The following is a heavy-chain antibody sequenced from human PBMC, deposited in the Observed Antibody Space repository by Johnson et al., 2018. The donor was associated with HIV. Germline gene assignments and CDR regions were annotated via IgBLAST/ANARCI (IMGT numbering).Heavy chain of an antibody. CDR2: IYSGGST. J-gene: IGHJ3*02. D-gene: IGHD3-22*01. Sequence: EVQLVESGGGLVKPGGSLRLSCAASGFTFSNVWMTWVRQAPGKGLEWVSVIYSGGSTYYADSVKGRFTISRDNSKNTLYLQMNSLRAEDTAVYYCGGSYYYDSSGYYARNAFDIWGQGTMVTVSS. V-gene: IGHV3-66*02. CDR1: GFTFSNVW. CDR3: GGSYYYDSSGYYARNAFDI.